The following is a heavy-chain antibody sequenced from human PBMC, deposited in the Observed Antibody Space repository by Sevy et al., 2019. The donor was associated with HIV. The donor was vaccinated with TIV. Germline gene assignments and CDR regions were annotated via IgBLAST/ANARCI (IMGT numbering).Heavy chain of an antibody. CDR2: IRSKSDGETT. CDR1: GFTFSNAW. D-gene: IGHD2-15*01. V-gene: IGHV3-15*01. J-gene: IGHJ4*02. Sequence: GGSLRLSCAASGFTFSNAWMNWVRQAPGKGLEWVGRIRSKSDGETTDDAAPVKGRFTISRDDSKNTLYLKMNNLKTEDTGAYYCSTERFRYCSGGTCLSSDFWGQGTLVTVSS. CDR3: STERFRYCSGGTCLSSDF.